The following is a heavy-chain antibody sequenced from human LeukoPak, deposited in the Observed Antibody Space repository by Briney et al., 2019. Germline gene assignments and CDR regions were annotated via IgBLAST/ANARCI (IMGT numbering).Heavy chain of an antibody. CDR1: GFTFSNYS. J-gene: IGHJ4*02. CDR3: ARDRSGWLVGTNYFDY. CDR2: ISSSSSTI. V-gene: IGHV3-48*01. D-gene: IGHD6-19*01. Sequence: GGSLRLSCAASGFTFSNYSMNWVRQAPGKGLEWVSYISSSSSTIYYADSVKGRFAISRDNAKNSLYLQMNSLRAEDTAVYYCARDRSGWLVGTNYFDYWGQGTLVTVSS.